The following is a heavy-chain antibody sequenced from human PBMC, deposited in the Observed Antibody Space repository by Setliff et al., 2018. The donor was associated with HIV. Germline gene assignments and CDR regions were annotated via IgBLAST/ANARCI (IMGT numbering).Heavy chain of an antibody. CDR3: ARVHLYDATAYYSSFES. V-gene: IGHV4-4*09. CDR1: GGAITGYY. J-gene: IGHJ4*02. D-gene: IGHD2-21*01. CDR2: IYSGGSA. Sequence: PSETLSLTCNVSGGAITGYYWSWVRQAPGKALESIASIYSGGSAIYHPSLKSRVTISVDTSKNQFSLKLSSVTAADTAVYFCARVHLYDATAYYSSFESWGPGILVTVSS.